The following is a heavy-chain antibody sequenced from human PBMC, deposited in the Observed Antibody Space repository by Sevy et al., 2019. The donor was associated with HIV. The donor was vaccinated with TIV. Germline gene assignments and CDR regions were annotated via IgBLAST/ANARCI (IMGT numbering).Heavy chain of an antibody. CDR2: FDPEDGET. J-gene: IGHJ4*02. CDR1: GYTLTELS. V-gene: IGHV1-24*01. D-gene: IGHD3-22*01. Sequence: ASVKVSCKVTGYTLTELSLHWVRQTSVKGIEWMGSFDPEDGETIYAQKFQGRITMTEDTSTDTAYMELSSLRSEDTAVYYCATTKDYYDNSGYPFDSWGQGTLVTVSS. CDR3: ATTKDYYDNSGYPFDS.